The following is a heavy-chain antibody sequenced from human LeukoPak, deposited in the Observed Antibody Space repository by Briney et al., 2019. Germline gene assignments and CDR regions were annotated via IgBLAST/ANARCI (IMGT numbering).Heavy chain of an antibody. J-gene: IGHJ4*02. V-gene: IGHV3-48*03. CDR1: GFTFSSYE. Sequence: GGSLRLSCAASGFTFSSYEMNWVRQAPGKGLEWVSYISSSDGTRTYADSVKGRFTISRDNAKNSLYLEMNSLRAEDTAVYYCAREIVSAVAGNLDYWGQGTLVTVSS. CDR3: AREIVSAVAGNLDY. D-gene: IGHD6-19*01. CDR2: ISSSDGTR.